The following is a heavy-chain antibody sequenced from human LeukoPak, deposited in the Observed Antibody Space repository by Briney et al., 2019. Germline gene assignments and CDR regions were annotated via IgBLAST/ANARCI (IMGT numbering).Heavy chain of an antibody. CDR1: GGSISSGGYY. J-gene: IGHJ4*02. V-gene: IGHV4-30-2*01. D-gene: IGHD3-22*01. Sequence: PSETLSLTCTVSGGSISSGGYYWSWIRQPPGKGLEWIVYIYHSGSTYYNPSLKSRVTISVDRSKNQFSLKLSSVTAADTAVYYCARSPPNYYDSSDYYYEDWGQGTLVTVSS. CDR2: IYHSGST. CDR3: ARSPPNYYDSSDYYYED.